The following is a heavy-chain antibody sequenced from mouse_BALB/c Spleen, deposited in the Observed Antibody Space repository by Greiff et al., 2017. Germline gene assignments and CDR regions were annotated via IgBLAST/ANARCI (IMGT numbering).Heavy chain of an antibody. CDR2: ISTYYGDA. CDR3: ALNFYFDY. Sequence: QVQLKESGAELVRPGVSVKISCKGSGYTFTDYAMHWVKQSHAKSLEWIGVISTYYGDASYNQKFKSKATLNVDKSYSTAYMQLSSLTSEDSAVYYCALNFYFDYWGQGTTLTVSS. V-gene: IGHV1S137*01. J-gene: IGHJ2*01. CDR1: GYTFTDYA. D-gene: IGHD1-3*01.